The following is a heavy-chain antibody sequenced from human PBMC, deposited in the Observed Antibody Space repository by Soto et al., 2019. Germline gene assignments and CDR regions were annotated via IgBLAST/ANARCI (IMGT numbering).Heavy chain of an antibody. Sequence: EVQLVESGGGLVQPGGSLRHSCAASGFTVSSNYMSWVRQAPGKGLEWVSVIYIGGTTYYADSVKGRFTISRDNSKNTLYLQMNSLRAEDTAVYYCARNGDSSDYRGWFDPWGQGTLVTVSS. CDR2: IYIGGTT. CDR3: ARNGDSSDYRGWFDP. J-gene: IGHJ5*02. D-gene: IGHD3-22*01. V-gene: IGHV3-66*01. CDR1: GFTVSSNY.